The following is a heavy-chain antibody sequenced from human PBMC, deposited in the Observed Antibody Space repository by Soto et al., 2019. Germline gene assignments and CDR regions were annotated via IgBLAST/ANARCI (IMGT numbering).Heavy chain of an antibody. CDR1: GFTFSSYA. CDR3: GNGGSYFGP. CDR2: ISGSGGST. J-gene: IGHJ4*02. Sequence: GGSLRLSCAASGFTFSSYAMSWVRQAPGKGLEWVSAISGSGGSTYYADSVKGRFTISRDNSKNTLYLKKKGGGAEDTAVYYWGNGGSYFGPGGEGPLVTVS. V-gene: IGHV3-23*01. D-gene: IGHD1-26*01.